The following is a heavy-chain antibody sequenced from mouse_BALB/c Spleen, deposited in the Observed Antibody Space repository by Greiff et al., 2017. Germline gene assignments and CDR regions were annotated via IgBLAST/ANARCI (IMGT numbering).Heavy chain of an antibody. D-gene: IGHD1-1*01. V-gene: IGHV1-4*01. J-gene: IGHJ1*01. CDR2: INPSSGYT. Sequence: QVQLKQSGAELARPGASVKMSCKASGYTFTSYTMHWVKQRPGQGLEWIGYINPSSGYTNYNQKFKDKATLTADKSSSTAYMQLSSLTSEDSAVYYCARTGVLRDFDVWGAGTTVTVSS. CDR3: ARTGVLRDFDV. CDR1: GYTFTSYT.